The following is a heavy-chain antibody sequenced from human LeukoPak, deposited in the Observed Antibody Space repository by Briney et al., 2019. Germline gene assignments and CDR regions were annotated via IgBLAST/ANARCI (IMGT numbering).Heavy chain of an antibody. V-gene: IGHV1-2*02. Sequence: GASVKVSCKASGYTFTGYYMHWVRQAPGQGLEWMGWINPNSGGTNYAQKFQGRVTMTRDTSISTAYMELSRLRSDDTALYYCARDGAVAGTGYYYYMDVWGKGTTVTISS. J-gene: IGHJ6*03. CDR2: INPNSGGT. CDR1: GYTFTGYY. D-gene: IGHD6-19*01. CDR3: ARDGAVAGTGYYYYMDV.